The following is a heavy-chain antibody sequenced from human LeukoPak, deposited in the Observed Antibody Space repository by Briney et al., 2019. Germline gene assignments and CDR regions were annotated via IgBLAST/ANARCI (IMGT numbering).Heavy chain of an antibody. D-gene: IGHD5-18*01. Sequence: PGGSLRLSCAASGFTFSSYWMHWVRQAPGKGLVWVSGINSDGSSTSYADSVKGRFTISRDNAKNTLYVQMNSLRAEDTAVYYCARVRIQLWDDAFDIWGQGTMVTVSS. CDR3: ARVRIQLWDDAFDI. CDR2: INSDGSST. V-gene: IGHV3-74*01. CDR1: GFTFSSYW. J-gene: IGHJ3*02.